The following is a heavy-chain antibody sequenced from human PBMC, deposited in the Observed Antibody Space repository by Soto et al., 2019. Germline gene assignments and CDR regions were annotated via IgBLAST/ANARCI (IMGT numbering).Heavy chain of an antibody. D-gene: IGHD2-15*01. Sequence: EVQLVESGGGLVQPGGSLRLSCAASGFTFSSYWMHWVRQAPGKGLVWVSRINSDGSSTSYADSVKGRFTISRDNAKNTLYLQMNSLRAEDTAVYYCASLEMAATIGDNWFDPWGQGTLVTVSS. CDR2: INSDGSST. V-gene: IGHV3-74*01. CDR1: GFTFSSYW. CDR3: ASLEMAATIGDNWFDP. J-gene: IGHJ5*02.